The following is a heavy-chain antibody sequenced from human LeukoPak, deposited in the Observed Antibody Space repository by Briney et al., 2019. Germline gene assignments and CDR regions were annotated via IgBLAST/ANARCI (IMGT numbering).Heavy chain of an antibody. CDR3: AREVERYNWFDP. V-gene: IGHV4-59*01. Sequence: SETLSLTCTVSGGSISSYYWSWIRQPPGKGLEWIGYIYYSGSTNYNPSLKSRVTISVDTSKNQFSLKLSSVTAADTAVYYCAREVERYNWFDPWGQGTLVTVSS. CDR1: GGSISSYY. CDR2: IYYSGST. J-gene: IGHJ5*02.